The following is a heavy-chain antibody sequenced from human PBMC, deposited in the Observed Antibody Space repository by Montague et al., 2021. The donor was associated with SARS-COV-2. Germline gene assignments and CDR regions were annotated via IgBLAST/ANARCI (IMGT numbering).Heavy chain of an antibody. CDR1: GGSISSSTYY. J-gene: IGHJ4*02. Sequence: SETLSLTCTVSGGSISSSTYYWGWSRQPPGKGLEWIGSMYYSGSTYYNPSLKSRVTISVDTSKKQFSLKLSSVTAADTAVYYCARQPRNYYDSGSDWALGDYWGQGTLVTVSP. CDR3: ARQPRNYYDSGSDWALGDY. D-gene: IGHD3-10*01. CDR2: MYYSGST. V-gene: IGHV4-39*01.